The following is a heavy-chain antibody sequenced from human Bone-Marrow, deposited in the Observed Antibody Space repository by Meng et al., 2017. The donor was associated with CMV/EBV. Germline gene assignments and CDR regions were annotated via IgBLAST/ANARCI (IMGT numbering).Heavy chain of an antibody. CDR3: AFSYGYYYYYYGMDV. D-gene: IGHD2/OR15-2a*01. J-gene: IGHJ6*02. CDR2: IKQDGSEK. CDR1: GFTFSSYW. Sequence: GGSLRLSCAASGFTFSSYWMSWVRQAPGKGLEWVANIKQDGSEKYYVDSVKGRFTISRDNAKNSLYLQMNSLRAEDTAVYYCAFSYGYYYYYYGMDVWGQGPTVTVSS. V-gene: IGHV3-7*01.